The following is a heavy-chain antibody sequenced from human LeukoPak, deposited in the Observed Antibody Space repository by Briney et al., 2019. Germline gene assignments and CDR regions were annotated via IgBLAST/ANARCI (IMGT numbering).Heavy chain of an antibody. D-gene: IGHD3-3*01. CDR1: GGSFSDYY. J-gene: IGHJ3*02. CDR3: ARQATLLAGRLEAGGFDI. Sequence: SETLSLTCSVSGGSFSDYYWNWIRQSPGKGLEWIGYIYPSGSTDYNPSLKSRVTMSTDTSKNQISLKLTSVTVADTAVYFCARQATLLAGRLEAGGFDIWGRGTMVTVSS. V-gene: IGHV4-59*08. CDR2: IYPSGST.